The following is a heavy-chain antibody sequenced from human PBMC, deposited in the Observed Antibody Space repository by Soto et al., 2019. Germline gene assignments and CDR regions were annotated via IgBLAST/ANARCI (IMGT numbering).Heavy chain of an antibody. V-gene: IGHV3-30-3*01. D-gene: IGHD6-13*01. Sequence: GGSLRLSCAASGFTFSSYAMHWVRQAPGKGLEWVAVISYDGSNKYYADSVKGRFTISRDNSKNTLYLQMNSLRAEDTAVYYSARDSGYSSSWYVYYYYYGMDVWGQGTTVTVSS. J-gene: IGHJ6*02. CDR3: ARDSGYSSSWYVYYYYYGMDV. CDR2: ISYDGSNK. CDR1: GFTFSSYA.